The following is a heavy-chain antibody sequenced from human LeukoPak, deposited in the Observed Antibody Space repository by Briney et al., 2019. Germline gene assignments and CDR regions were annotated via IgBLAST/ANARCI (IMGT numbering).Heavy chain of an antibody. CDR2: INPAGSST. D-gene: IGHD1-26*01. CDR1: GFTFSSDW. CDR3: ARGVRGSYGTDF. Sequence: PGGSLRLSCAASGFTFSSDWMHWVRQAPGQGLVWVSRINPAGSSTNYADSVKGRFTISRDNAMNTLYLHLNSLRAEDTAVCYCARGVRGSYGTDFWGQGTLVNVSS. J-gene: IGHJ4*02. V-gene: IGHV3-74*01.